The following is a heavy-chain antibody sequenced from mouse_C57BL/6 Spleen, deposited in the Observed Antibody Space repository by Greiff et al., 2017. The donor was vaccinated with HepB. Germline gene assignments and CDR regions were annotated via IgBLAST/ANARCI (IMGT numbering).Heavy chain of an antibody. CDR3: ARNFGTVVAAFDC. CDR1: GYTFTSYW. CDR2: IDPSDSYT. Sequence: VQLQQPGAELVKPGASVKLSCKASGYTFTSYWMQWVKQRPGQGLEWIGEIDPSDSYTNYNQKFKGKATFTVDTSSSTAYMQLSSLTSEDSAVYYWARNFGTVVAAFDCWGHGTTLSVSS. J-gene: IGHJ2*01. V-gene: IGHV1-50*01. D-gene: IGHD1-1*01.